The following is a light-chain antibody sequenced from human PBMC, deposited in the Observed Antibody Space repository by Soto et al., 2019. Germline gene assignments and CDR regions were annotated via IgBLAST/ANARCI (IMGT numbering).Light chain of an antibody. CDR2: EVS. V-gene: IGLV2-14*01. Sequence: QSALTQPASVSGSPGQSITISCTGTSSDVGGYNYVSWYQQHPGKAPKLLIYEVSNRPSGVSNRFSGSKSVNTASLTISGLQAEDEADYYCSSYTSSSTWVFGGGTQLTVL. CDR3: SSYTSSSTWV. J-gene: IGLJ3*02. CDR1: SSDVGGYNY.